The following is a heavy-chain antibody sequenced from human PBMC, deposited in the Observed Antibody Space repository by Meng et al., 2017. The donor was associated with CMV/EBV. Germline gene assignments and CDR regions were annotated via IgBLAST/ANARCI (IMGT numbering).Heavy chain of an antibody. V-gene: IGHV3-48*03. CDR2: ISSSGSTI. Sequence: GGSLRLSCAASGFTFSSYEMNWVRQAPGKGLEWVSYISSSGSTIYYADSVKGRFTISRDNAKNSLYLQMNSLGAEDTAVYYCAISKCSTSCRYFDYWGQGTLVTVS. J-gene: IGHJ4*02. D-gene: IGHD2-2*01. CDR3: AISKCSTSCRYFDY. CDR1: GFTFSSYE.